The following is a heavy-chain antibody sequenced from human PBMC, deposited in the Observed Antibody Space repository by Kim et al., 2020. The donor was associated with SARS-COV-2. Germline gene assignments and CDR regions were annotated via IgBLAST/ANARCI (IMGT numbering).Heavy chain of an antibody. D-gene: IGHD3-10*01. V-gene: IGHV1-3*01. J-gene: IGHJ4*02. CDR3: AFYGSGTPY. CDR2: GNT. Sequence: GNTKYSQKFQGRVTITRDTSASTAYMELSSLRSEDTAVYYCAFYGSGTPYWGQGTLVTVSS.